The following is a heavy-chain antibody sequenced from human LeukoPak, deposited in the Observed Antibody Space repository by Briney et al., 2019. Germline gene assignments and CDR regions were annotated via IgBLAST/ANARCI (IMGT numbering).Heavy chain of an antibody. Sequence: GTSLRLSCAASGFSFGSHGMHWVRQAPGKGLEWVALISSDGSKKYYGDSVKGRFTISRDNSKSTLYLQMNSLRTEDTAVYYCAKVSGYTTGWYDYWGQGTLVTVSS. J-gene: IGHJ4*02. V-gene: IGHV3-30*18. CDR1: GFSFGSHG. D-gene: IGHD6-19*01. CDR3: AKVSGYTTGWYDY. CDR2: ISSDGSKK.